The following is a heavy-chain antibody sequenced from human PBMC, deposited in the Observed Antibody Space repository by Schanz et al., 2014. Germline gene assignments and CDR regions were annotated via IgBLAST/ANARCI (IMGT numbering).Heavy chain of an antibody. V-gene: IGHV3-33*08. J-gene: IGHJ3*02. CDR1: GFTFSSYG. CDR2: ISYDGSSK. D-gene: IGHD3-10*01. CDR3: ARGIITMVRGGDVGAFDI. Sequence: VQLLQSGGALVQPGGSLRLSCEASGFTFSSYGMHWVRQAPGKGLEWVAVISYDGSSKNHADSVQGRFTISRDNSKNALYLQMDSLRAEDTAVYYCARGIITMVRGGDVGAFDIWGQGTMXTVSS.